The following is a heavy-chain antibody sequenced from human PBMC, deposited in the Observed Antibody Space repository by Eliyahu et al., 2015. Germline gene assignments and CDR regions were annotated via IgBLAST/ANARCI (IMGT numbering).Heavy chain of an antibody. CDR3: AKDHIFREYSSSWYFDY. CDR1: GFXFXSXX. Sequence: EVQLLESGGGLVQPGGSLRLSCAASGFXFXSXXMSWVRQAPGKGLEWVSAISGSGGSTYYADSVKGRFTISRDNSKNTLYLQMNSLRAEDTAVYYCAKDHIFREYSSSWYFDYWGQGTLVTVSS. CDR2: ISGSGGST. V-gene: IGHV3-23*01. J-gene: IGHJ4*02. D-gene: IGHD6-13*01.